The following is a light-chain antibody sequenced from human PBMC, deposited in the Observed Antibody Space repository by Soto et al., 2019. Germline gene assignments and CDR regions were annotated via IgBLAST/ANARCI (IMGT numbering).Light chain of an antibody. CDR1: QGLVRHGGNPY. J-gene: IGKJ2*01. Sequence: DIVVTQSPLSLSVTPGQPASISCKSTQGLVRHGGNPYLYWFLQRPGQPPQLLVYEGSYRFAGVPHRFSGSGSETDFTLRISRAEADDVGVYYCMQGLQLPNTFGQGTKLEIK. CDR2: EGS. CDR3: MQGLQLPNT. V-gene: IGKV2D-29*01.